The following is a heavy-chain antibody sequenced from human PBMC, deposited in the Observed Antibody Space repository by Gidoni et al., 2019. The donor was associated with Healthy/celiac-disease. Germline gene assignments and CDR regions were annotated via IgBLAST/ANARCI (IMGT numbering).Heavy chain of an antibody. Sequence: EVQLVESGGGLVKPGGSLRLSCAASGFTFSSYSMNWVRQAPGKGLEWVSSISRSSSYIYYADSVKGRFTISRDNAKNSLYLQMNSLRAEDTAVYYCARDQWDSSIPTEYYYYYGMDVWGQGTTVTVSS. J-gene: IGHJ6*02. CDR1: GFTFSSYS. D-gene: IGHD6-13*01. CDR3: ARDQWDSSIPTEYYYYYGMDV. V-gene: IGHV3-21*01. CDR2: ISRSSSYI.